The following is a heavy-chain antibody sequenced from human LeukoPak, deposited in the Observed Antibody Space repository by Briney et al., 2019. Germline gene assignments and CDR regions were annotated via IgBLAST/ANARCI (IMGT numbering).Heavy chain of an antibody. Sequence: GGSLRLSCAASGFTFSGYWMHWVRQAPGKGLVWVSRVNSDGSSTNYADSVKGRFTISRDNAKNTLYLQMNSLRAEDTAVYYCAKAATGTRNAFDIWGQGTMVTVSS. CDR2: VNSDGSST. V-gene: IGHV3-74*01. CDR3: AKAATGTRNAFDI. D-gene: IGHD6-13*01. J-gene: IGHJ3*02. CDR1: GFTFSGYW.